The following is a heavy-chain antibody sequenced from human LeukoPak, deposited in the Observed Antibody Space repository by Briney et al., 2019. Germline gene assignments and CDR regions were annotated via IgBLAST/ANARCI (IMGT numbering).Heavy chain of an antibody. CDR2: IYYSGST. D-gene: IGHD3-3*01. Sequence: SETLSLTYTVSGGSISSSSYYWGWIRQPPGKGLEWIGSIYYSGSTYYNPSLKSRVTISVDTSKNQFSLKLSSVTAADTAVYYCARRQTYYDFWSAGMDVWGQGTTVTVSS. J-gene: IGHJ6*02. V-gene: IGHV4-39*01. CDR3: ARRQTYYDFWSAGMDV. CDR1: GGSISSSSYY.